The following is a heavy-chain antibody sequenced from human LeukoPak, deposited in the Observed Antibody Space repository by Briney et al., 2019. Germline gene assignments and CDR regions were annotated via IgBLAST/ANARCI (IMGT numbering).Heavy chain of an antibody. V-gene: IGHV4-34*01. CDR3: ARGTGYCSGGSCSQDYYYYGMDV. D-gene: IGHD2-15*01. CDR2: INHSGST. CDR1: GGSFSGYY. Sequence: NPSETLSLTCAVYGGSFSGYYWSWIRQPPGKGLEWIGEINHSGSTNYNPSLKSRVTISVDTSKNQFSLKLSSVTAADTAVYYCARGTGYCSGGSCSQDYYYYGMDVWGQGTTVTVSS. J-gene: IGHJ6*02.